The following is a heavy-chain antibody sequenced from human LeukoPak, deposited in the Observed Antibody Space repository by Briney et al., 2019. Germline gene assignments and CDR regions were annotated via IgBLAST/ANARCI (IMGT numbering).Heavy chain of an antibody. CDR2: INPNSGDT. V-gene: IGHV1-2*02. J-gene: IGHJ4*02. CDR3: ARDFCTGGSCFYFDY. D-gene: IGHD2-15*01. CDR1: GYTFTDYY. Sequence: GASVKVSCKASGYTFTDYYMQWVRQAPGQGLEWMGWINPNSGDTNYEQKFQGRVTMTRDTSISTAYMELSRLRSDDTAVYYCARDFCTGGSCFYFDYWGQGTLVTVSS.